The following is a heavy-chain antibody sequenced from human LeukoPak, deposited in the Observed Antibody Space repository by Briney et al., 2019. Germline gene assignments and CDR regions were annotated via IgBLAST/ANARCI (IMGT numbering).Heavy chain of an antibody. D-gene: IGHD2-15*01. CDR2: ISSSSSYI. CDR3: ARVPSDIVVVEPATPDF. J-gene: IGHJ4*02. Sequence: GGSLRLSCAASGFTFSSYSMNWVRQAPGKGLEWVSSISSSSSYIYYADSVKGRFTISRDNAKNSLYLQMNSLRAEDTAVYYCARVPSDIVVVEPATPDFWGQGTLVTVSS. CDR1: GFTFSSYS. V-gene: IGHV3-21*01.